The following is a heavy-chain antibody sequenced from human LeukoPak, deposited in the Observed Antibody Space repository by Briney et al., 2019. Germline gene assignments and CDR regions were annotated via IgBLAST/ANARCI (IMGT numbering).Heavy chain of an antibody. V-gene: IGHV4-34*01. CDR2: INHSGST. D-gene: IGHD1-26*01. J-gene: IGHJ4*02. CDR3: ARAGATWSVDY. Sequence: SETLSLTCAVYGGSFSGYYWSWIRQPPGKGLEWIGEINHSGSTNYNPSLKSRVTISVDTSKNQFSLKLSSATAADTAVYYRARAGATWSVDYWGQGTLVTVSS. CDR1: GGSFSGYY.